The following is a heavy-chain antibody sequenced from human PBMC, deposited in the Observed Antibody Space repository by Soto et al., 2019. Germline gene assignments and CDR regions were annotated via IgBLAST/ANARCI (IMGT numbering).Heavy chain of an antibody. CDR2: IWFDGSKK. Sequence: QLHLVESGGGVVQPGTSLRLSCAASGFTFSNYGMHWVRQVPGKGLEWVAAIWFDGSKKYYADSVKGRFTISRDDSRNTLHLQMSSLRAEDTAVYYCARDDDTSSHYGRLQFRGQGTLVTVSS. J-gene: IGHJ4*02. CDR3: ARDDDTSSHYGRLQF. CDR1: GFTFSNYG. V-gene: IGHV3-33*01. D-gene: IGHD3-22*01.